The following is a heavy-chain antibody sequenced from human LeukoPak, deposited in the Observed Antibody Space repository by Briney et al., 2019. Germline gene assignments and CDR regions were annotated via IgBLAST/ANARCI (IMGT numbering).Heavy chain of an antibody. V-gene: IGHV4-59*11. Sequence: KASETLSLTCTVSGGSINSHYWSWIRQSPGKGLEWIGYIYYSGSTNYNPSLKSRVTISVDTSKNQFSLNLSSVTAADTAVYYCARDRHPRDPKGAYYDSSGYYYFDYWGQGTLVTVSS. CDR1: GGSINSHY. CDR3: ARDRHPRDPKGAYYDSSGYYYFDY. J-gene: IGHJ4*02. CDR2: IYYSGST. D-gene: IGHD3-22*01.